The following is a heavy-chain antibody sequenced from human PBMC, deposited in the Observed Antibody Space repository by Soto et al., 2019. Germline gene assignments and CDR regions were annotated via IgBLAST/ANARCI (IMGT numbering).Heavy chain of an antibody. D-gene: IGHD3-10*01. CDR1: GGSITNYY. V-gene: IGHV4-59*08. Sequence: QVQLQESGPGLVKPSETLSLTCTVSGGSITNYYCSWFRQPPGKGLEWIGYINYDGYSAYNLSLKRRVTLSMDASKTKSPLMLESGTATDTAVYYCARHGFGPLHGLVDVWGPGTTVIVSS. CDR3: ARHGFGPLHGLVDV. J-gene: IGHJ6*02. CDR2: INYDGYS.